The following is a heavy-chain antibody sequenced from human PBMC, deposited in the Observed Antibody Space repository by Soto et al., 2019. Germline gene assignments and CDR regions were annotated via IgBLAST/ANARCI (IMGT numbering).Heavy chain of an antibody. CDR3: AKRDYYGSGSYYPLYYYYYDMDV. V-gene: IGHV3-30*18. J-gene: IGHJ6*02. CDR1: GFTFSSYG. CDR2: ISYDGSNK. D-gene: IGHD3-10*01. Sequence: GGSLRLSCAASGFTFSSYGMHWVRQAPGKGLEWVAVISYDGSNKYYADSVKGRFTISRDNSKNTLYLQMNSLRAEDTAVYYCAKRDYYGSGSYYPLYYYYYDMDVWGQGTTVTVSS.